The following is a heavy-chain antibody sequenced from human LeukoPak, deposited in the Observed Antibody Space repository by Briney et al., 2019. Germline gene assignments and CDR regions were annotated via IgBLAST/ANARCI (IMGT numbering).Heavy chain of an antibody. D-gene: IGHD1-7*01. V-gene: IGHV4-34*01. CDR3: ARGPKLGMNY. CDR2: INHSGST. J-gene: IGHJ4*02. Sequence: SETLSLTCAVYGGSFSGYNWSWIRQPPGKGLEWIGEINHSGSTNYNPSLKSRATISVDTSKNQFSLKLSSVTAADTAVYYCARGPKLGMNYWGQGTLVTVSS. CDR1: GGSFSGYN.